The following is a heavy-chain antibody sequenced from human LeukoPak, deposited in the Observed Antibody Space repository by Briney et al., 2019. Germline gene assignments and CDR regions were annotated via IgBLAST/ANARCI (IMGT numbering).Heavy chain of an antibody. CDR1: GYTFTNYG. J-gene: IGHJ4*02. V-gene: IGHV1-2*02. D-gene: IGHD3-22*01. Sequence: GASVTVSCKASGYTFTNYGISWVRQAPGQGLEWMGWMNPNTGGTIYAQKFQGRVTLTSDSSISTAYMELTRLRSDDTAVYYCAGHGSINSGSHYYLLDYWGQGALVTVSS. CDR3: AGHGSINSGSHYYLLDY. CDR2: MNPNTGGT.